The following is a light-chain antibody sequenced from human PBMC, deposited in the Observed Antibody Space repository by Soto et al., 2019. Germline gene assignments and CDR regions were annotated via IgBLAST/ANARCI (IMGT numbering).Light chain of an antibody. Sequence: DIVMTQSPLSLPVTPGAPASISCRSSQSFLHSNGYNYLDWYLQKPGQSPQLLIYLGSNRASGVPDRFSGSGSGTDFTLRISRVEAEDVGVYYCMQALQTPPTFGQGTKVEIK. J-gene: IGKJ1*01. V-gene: IGKV2-28*01. CDR3: MQALQTPPT. CDR2: LGS. CDR1: QSFLHSNGYNY.